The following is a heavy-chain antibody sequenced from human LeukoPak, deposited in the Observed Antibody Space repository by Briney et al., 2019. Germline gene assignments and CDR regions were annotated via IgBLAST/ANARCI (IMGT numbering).Heavy chain of an antibody. CDR1: GFTFDDYA. CDR2: ISWNSGSM. Sequence: PGTSLRLSCAASGFTFDDYAMHWVRQAPGKGLEWVSGISWNSGSMDYADSVKGRFTISRDNAKKSLHLQMNSLRAEDTALYYCAKEGYCSSTSCWHVLLNWGQGTLVTVSS. CDR3: AKEGYCSSTSCWHVLLN. D-gene: IGHD2-2*01. J-gene: IGHJ4*02. V-gene: IGHV3-9*01.